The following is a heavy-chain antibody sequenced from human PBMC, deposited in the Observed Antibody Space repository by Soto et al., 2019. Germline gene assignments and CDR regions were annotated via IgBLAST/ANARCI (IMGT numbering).Heavy chain of an antibody. CDR1: GFTFSSYA. CDR3: ATSYDSSGYYFALEYFQH. D-gene: IGHD3-22*01. J-gene: IGHJ1*01. Sequence: GGSLRLSCAASGFTFSSYAMSWVRQAPGKGLEWVSAISGGGGSTYYADSVKGRFTISRDNSKNTLYLQMNSLRAEDTAVYYCATSYDSSGYYFALEYFQHWGQGTLVTVS. V-gene: IGHV3-23*01. CDR2: ISGGGGST.